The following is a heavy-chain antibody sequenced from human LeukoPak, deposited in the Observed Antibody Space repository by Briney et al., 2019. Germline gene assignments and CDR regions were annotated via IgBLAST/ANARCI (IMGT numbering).Heavy chain of an antibody. D-gene: IGHD1-7*01. V-gene: IGHV6-1*01. CDR1: GDSVSRNNAA. J-gene: IGHJ2*01. CDR3: ARAQYTLNYGPKDWYFDL. CDR2: TYYRSKWYS. Sequence: SQTLSLTCAISGDSVSRNNAAWIWIRQSPSRGLEWLGRTYYRSKWYSDYAVSVKSRITINPVTSKNQFSLQLNSVTPEDTAVYYCARAQYTLNYGPKDWYFDLWGRGTLVTVSS.